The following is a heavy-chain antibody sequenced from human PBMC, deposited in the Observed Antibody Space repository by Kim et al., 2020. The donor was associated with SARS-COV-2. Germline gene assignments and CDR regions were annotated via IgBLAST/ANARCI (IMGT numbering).Heavy chain of an antibody. CDR2: IYPGDSDT. Sequence: GESLKISCKGSGYSFTSYWIGWVRQMPGKGLEWMGIIYPGDSDTRYSPSFQGQVTISADKSISTAYLQWSSLKASDTAMYYCARHDGRYYDSSKDDAFDIWGQGTMVTVSS. D-gene: IGHD3-22*01. J-gene: IGHJ3*02. CDR3: ARHDGRYYDSSKDDAFDI. CDR1: GYSFTSYW. V-gene: IGHV5-51*01.